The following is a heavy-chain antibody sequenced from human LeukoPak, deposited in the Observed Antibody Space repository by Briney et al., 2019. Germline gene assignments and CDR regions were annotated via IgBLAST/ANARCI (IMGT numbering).Heavy chain of an antibody. CDR1: GFTFTRFA. J-gene: IGHJ4*02. CDR2: IRATDGTT. D-gene: IGHD6-19*01. V-gene: IGHV3-23*01. CDR3: AKDPSSGWYPYYFDY. Sequence: GGSLRLSCSASGFTFTRFAMSWVRQSPGQGLEWVSAIRATDGTTYYADSVRGRFTVSRDNSKNTLFLQMNSLRAEDTAVYYCAKDPSSGWYPYYFDYWGQGTLVTVSS.